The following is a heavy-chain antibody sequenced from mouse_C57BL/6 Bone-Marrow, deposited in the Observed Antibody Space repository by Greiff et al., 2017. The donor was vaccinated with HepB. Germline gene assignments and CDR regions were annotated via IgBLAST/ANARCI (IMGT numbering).Heavy chain of an antibody. D-gene: IGHD3-2*02. V-gene: IGHV1-61*01. J-gene: IGHJ3*01. CDR3: ARAQATRFAY. Sequence: QVHVKQPGAELVRPGSSVKLSCKASGYTFTSYWMDWVKQRPGQGLEWIGNIYPSDSETHYNQKFKDKATLTVDKSSSTAYMQLSSLTSEDSVVYYCARAQATRFAYWGQGTLVTVSA. CDR1: GYTFTSYW. CDR2: IYPSDSET.